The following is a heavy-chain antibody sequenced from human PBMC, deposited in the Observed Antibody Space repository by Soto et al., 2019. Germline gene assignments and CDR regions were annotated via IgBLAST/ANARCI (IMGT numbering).Heavy chain of an antibody. D-gene: IGHD3-10*01. Sequence: SETLSLTCAVYGGSFSGYYWSWIRQPPGKGLEWIGEINHSGSTNYNPSLKSRVTISVDTSKNQFSLKLSSVTAADTAVYYCARGSEITMVRGGSPDFDYWGQGTLVTVSS. V-gene: IGHV4-34*01. J-gene: IGHJ4*02. CDR3: ARGSEITMVRGGSPDFDY. CDR1: GGSFSGYY. CDR2: INHSGST.